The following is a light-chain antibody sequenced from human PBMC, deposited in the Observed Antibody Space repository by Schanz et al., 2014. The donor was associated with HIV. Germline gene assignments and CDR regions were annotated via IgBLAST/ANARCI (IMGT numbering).Light chain of an antibody. Sequence: QLVLTQSPSASASLGASVKLTCTLSSGHSSYAIAWHQQHPEKGPRFLMKLKSDGSHTKGDGIPDPFSSSSSGAERYLSISSLQSEDEADYYCQTWGTGIHVFGGGTKLTVL. CDR3: QTWGTGIHV. V-gene: IGLV4-69*01. J-gene: IGLJ2*01. CDR1: SGHSSYA. CDR2: LKSDGSH.